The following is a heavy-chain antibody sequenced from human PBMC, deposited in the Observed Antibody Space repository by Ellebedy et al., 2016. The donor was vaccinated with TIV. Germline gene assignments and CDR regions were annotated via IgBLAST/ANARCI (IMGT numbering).Heavy chain of an antibody. CDR2: IKQDGNEK. CDR3: ARGGGYHNMDP. Sequence: GGSLRLSCAASGFTLSSYWMSWVRQAPGKGLEWVANIKQDGNEKYYVDSVKGRFTLSRDNAKNSLYLQMNSLRAEDTAVYYCARGGGYHNMDPWGQGTTVTVSS. V-gene: IGHV3-7*03. J-gene: IGHJ6*02. CDR1: GFTLSSYW. D-gene: IGHD3-10*01.